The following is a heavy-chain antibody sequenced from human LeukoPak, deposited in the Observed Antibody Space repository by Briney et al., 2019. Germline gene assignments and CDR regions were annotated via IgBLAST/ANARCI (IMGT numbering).Heavy chain of an antibody. CDR1: GYTFTSYG. V-gene: IGHV1-18*01. CDR2: ISAYNGNT. Sequence: ASVKVSCKASGYTFTSYGISWVRQAPGQGLEWMGWISAYNGNTNYAQKLQGRVTMTTDTSTSTAYMELRSLRSDDTAVYYCAREGSYYYDSSGYYVHYFDYWGQGTLATVSS. J-gene: IGHJ4*02. D-gene: IGHD3-22*01. CDR3: AREGSYYYDSSGYYVHYFDY.